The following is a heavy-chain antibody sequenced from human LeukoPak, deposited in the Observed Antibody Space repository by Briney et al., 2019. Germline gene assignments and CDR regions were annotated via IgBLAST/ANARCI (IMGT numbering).Heavy chain of an antibody. CDR3: VKSNSRYQPWTLDI. CDR2: IYYSGST. D-gene: IGHD2-2*01. V-gene: IGHV4-59*01. J-gene: IGHJ3*02. CDR1: GGSISSYY. Sequence: SETLSLTRTVSGGSISSYYWSWIRQPPGKGLEWIGYIYYSGSTNYNPSLESRVTISVDTSNNQLSLKVNSVTAADTAMYYCVKSNSRYQPWTLDIWGRGTMVTVSS.